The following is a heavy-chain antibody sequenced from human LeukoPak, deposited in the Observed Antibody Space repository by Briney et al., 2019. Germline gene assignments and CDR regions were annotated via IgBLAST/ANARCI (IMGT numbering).Heavy chain of an antibody. Sequence: PSETLSLTCTVSGGSISGYYWSWIRQSPGKGLEWIGYLYNSGSTRYSPSLKSRVTISLDTSKNQISLRLTSVTAADTAVHYCARGGYGIPFDYWGQGSLVTVSS. D-gene: IGHD4-17*01. CDR2: LYNSGST. CDR3: ARGGYGIPFDY. J-gene: IGHJ4*02. CDR1: GGSISGYY. V-gene: IGHV4-59*01.